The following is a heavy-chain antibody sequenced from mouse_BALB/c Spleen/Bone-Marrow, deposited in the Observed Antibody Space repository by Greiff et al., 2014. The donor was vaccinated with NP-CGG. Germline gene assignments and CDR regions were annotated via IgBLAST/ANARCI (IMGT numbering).Heavy chain of an antibody. CDR1: GYSFTGYT. Sequence: EVKLVESGPELVTPGASMKISCKASGYSFTGYTMNWVKQSHGTTLEWIGPINPYNGGTNYNQMFEGKATFTVDKSSSTAYMKLLSLTSDDSANYYCVRDYNYCNYAMDYRGQGTSVTVSS. CDR2: INPYNGGT. CDR3: VRDYNYCNYAMDY. V-gene: IGHV1-25*01. D-gene: IGHD2-12*01. J-gene: IGHJ4*01.